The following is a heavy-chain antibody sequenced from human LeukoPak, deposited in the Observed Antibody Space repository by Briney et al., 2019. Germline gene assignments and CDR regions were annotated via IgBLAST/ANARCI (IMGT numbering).Heavy chain of an antibody. D-gene: IGHD4-17*01. CDR1: GFTFSSYA. J-gene: IGHJ4*02. CDR3: AKGEKTTVTTPDY. CDR2: FSGSGGST. V-gene: IGHV3-23*01. Sequence: GGSLRLSCSASGFTFSSYAMSWVRQAPAKGLEWVSSFSGSGGSTYYADSVKGRFTISRDNSKNTLYLQMDSLRAEDTAVYYCAKGEKTTVTTPDYWGQGTLVTVSP.